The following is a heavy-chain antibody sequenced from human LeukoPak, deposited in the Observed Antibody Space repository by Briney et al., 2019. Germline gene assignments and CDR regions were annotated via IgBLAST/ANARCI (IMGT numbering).Heavy chain of an antibody. V-gene: IGHV4-39*07. CDR1: GDSISSNTYY. CDR2: IYYTGNT. D-gene: IGHD3-22*01. J-gene: IGHJ4*02. Sequence: SETLSLTCTVSGDSISSNTYYWGWIRQPPGRRLEWIGSIYYTGNTYYNPSLKSRVTISVDTSKNQFSLRLSSVTASDTAVYYCARYDRSAFTHDFWGQGTLVTVSS. CDR3: ARYDRSAFTHDF.